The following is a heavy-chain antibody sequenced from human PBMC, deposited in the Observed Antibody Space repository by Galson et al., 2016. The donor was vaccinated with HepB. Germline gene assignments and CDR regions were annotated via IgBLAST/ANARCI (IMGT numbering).Heavy chain of an antibody. CDR3: ARDQTGITAAGVDY. Sequence: SLRLSCAASGFTFSSYAMSWVRQGPGKGLEWVSYISSSGRMIYYADSVKGRFTISRDNAKNSLYLQMNSLRAEETAVYYWARDQTGITAAGVDYWGQGTLVTVAS. D-gene: IGHD6-13*01. V-gene: IGHV3-11*01. CDR1: GFTFSSYA. J-gene: IGHJ4*02. CDR2: ISSSGRMI.